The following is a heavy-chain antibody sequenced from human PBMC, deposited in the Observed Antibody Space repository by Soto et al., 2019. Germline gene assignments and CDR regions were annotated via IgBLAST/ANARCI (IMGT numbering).Heavy chain of an antibody. V-gene: IGHV1-18*01. CDR3: ARVGATTGKTSNDY. CDR2: ISAYNGNT. CDR1: GYTFTDYG. Sequence: QIQLVQSGAEVKKPGASVKVSCKASGYTFTDYGITWVRQAPGQGLEWMGWISAYNGNTNYAHKVQGRGTMTTDTSTSTAYMELRSLRSDDTAVYYCARVGATTGKTSNDYWGQGTLVTVSS. J-gene: IGHJ4*02. D-gene: IGHD1-26*01.